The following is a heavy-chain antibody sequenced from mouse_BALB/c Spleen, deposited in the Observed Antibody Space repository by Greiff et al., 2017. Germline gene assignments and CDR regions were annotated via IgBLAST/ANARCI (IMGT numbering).Heavy chain of an antibody. CDR1: GFTFSSFG. J-gene: IGHJ4*01. V-gene: IGHV5-17*02. Sequence: EVKVVESGGGLVQPGGSRKLSCAASGFTFSSFGMHWVRQAPEKGLEWVAYISSGSSTIYYADTVKGRFTISRDNPKNTLFLQMTSLRSEDTAMYYCAPYYYGSSYAMDYWGQGTSVTVSS. CDR3: APYYYGSSYAMDY. CDR2: ISSGSSTI. D-gene: IGHD1-1*01.